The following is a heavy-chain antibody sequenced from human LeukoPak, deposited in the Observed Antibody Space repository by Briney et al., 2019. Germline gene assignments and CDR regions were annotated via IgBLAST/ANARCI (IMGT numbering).Heavy chain of an antibody. J-gene: IGHJ3*02. CDR3: ARGEELDAFDI. Sequence: SETLSLTCTVSGGSISSGDYYWSWIRQPPGKGLEWIGYIYYSGSTYYNPSLKSRVTISVDTSKNQFSLKLSSVTAADTAVYYCARGEELDAFDIWGQGTMVTVSS. CDR2: IYYSGST. D-gene: IGHD3-10*01. CDR1: GGSISSGDYY. V-gene: IGHV4-30-4*01.